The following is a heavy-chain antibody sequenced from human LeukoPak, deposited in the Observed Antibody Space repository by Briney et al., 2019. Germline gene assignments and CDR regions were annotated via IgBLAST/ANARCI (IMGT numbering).Heavy chain of an antibody. CDR3: ARGTVTTYRPIWYFDL. D-gene: IGHD4-17*01. CDR1: GFTFSSYD. V-gene: IGHV3-13*01. CDR2: IGTAGDT. Sequence: GGSLRLSCAASGFTFSSYDMHWVRQATGKGLEWVSAIGTAGDTYYPGSVKGRFTISRENAKNSLYLQMNSLRAGDTAVYYCARGTVTTYRPIWYFDLWGRGTLVTVSS. J-gene: IGHJ2*01.